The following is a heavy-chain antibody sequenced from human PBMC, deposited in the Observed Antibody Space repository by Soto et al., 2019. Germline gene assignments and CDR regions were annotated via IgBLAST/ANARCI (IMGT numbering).Heavy chain of an antibody. CDR3: ARDGATNYYYYYMDV. CDR1: GFTFSSYS. Sequence: PGGSLRLSCAAFGFTFSSYSMNWVLQAPGKGLEWVSSISSSSSYIYYADSVKGRFTISRDNAKNSLYLQMNSLRAEDTAVYYCARDGATNYYYYYMDVWGKGTTVTVSS. D-gene: IGHD3-16*01. V-gene: IGHV3-21*01. CDR2: ISSSSSYI. J-gene: IGHJ6*03.